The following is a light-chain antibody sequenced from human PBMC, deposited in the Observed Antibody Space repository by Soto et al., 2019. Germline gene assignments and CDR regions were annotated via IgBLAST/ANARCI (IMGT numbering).Light chain of an antibody. Sequence: EIVLTQSPGTLSLSPGERATLSCRASQSVSSSYLAWYQQKPGQAPRLLIYGASSRATGIPDRFSGSGSVTDFTLTISRLEPEDFAVYYCQHYGSSPWTFGQGTKVDVK. J-gene: IGKJ1*01. CDR2: GAS. CDR1: QSVSSSY. CDR3: QHYGSSPWT. V-gene: IGKV3-20*01.